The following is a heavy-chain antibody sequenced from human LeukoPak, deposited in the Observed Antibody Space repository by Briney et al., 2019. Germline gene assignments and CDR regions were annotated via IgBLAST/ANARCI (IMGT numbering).Heavy chain of an antibody. Sequence: NPSETLSLTCAVYGGSFSGYYWSWIRQPPGKGLEWIGEINHSGSTNYNPSLKSRVTISVDTSKNQFSLKLSSVTAADTAVYYCASRVYYYDSGSNPPTYYYMDVWGKGTTVTVSS. J-gene: IGHJ6*03. CDR2: INHSGST. V-gene: IGHV4-34*01. D-gene: IGHD3-10*01. CDR1: GGSFSGYY. CDR3: ASRVYYYDSGSNPPTYYYMDV.